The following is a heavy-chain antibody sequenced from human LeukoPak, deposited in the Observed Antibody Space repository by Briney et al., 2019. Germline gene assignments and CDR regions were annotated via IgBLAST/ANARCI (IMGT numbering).Heavy chain of an antibody. D-gene: IGHD3-22*01. J-gene: IGHJ4*02. CDR3: ARHDYYDSSYFDY. CDR1: GFTFSSYS. Sequence: PGGSLRLSCAASGFTFSSYSMNWVRQAPGKGLEWVSSISSSSYIYYADSVKGRFTISRDNAKNSLYLQMNSLRAEDTAVYYCARHDYYDSSYFDYWGQGTLVTVSS. V-gene: IGHV3-21*01. CDR2: ISSSSYI.